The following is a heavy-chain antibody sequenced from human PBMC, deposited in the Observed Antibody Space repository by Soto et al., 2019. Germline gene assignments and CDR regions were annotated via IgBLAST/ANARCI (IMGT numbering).Heavy chain of an antibody. D-gene: IGHD6-19*01. CDR3: ARAPSLYSSGWYGGAFDI. J-gene: IGHJ3*02. Sequence: GGSLRLSCAASGFTFSSYAMHWVRQAPGKGLEWVAVISYDGSNKYYADSVKGRFTISRDNSKNTLYLQMNSLRAEDTAVYYCARAPSLYSSGWYGGAFDIWGQGTMVTVSS. V-gene: IGHV3-30-3*01. CDR2: ISYDGSNK. CDR1: GFTFSSYA.